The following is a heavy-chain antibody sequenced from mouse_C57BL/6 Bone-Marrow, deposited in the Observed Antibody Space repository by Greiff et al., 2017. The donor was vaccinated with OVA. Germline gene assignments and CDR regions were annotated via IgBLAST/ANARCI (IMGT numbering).Heavy chain of an antibody. CDR1: GFTFSSYG. V-gene: IGHV5-6*01. CDR2: ISSGGSYT. CDR3: ARQDGYYFDY. Sequence: EVHLVESGGDLVKPGGSLKLSCAASGFTFSSYGMSWVRQTPDKRLEWVATISSGGSYTYYPDSVKGRFTISRDNAKNTLYLQMSRLKSEDTAMYYCARQDGYYFDYWGQGTTLTVSS. D-gene: IGHD2-3*01. J-gene: IGHJ2*01.